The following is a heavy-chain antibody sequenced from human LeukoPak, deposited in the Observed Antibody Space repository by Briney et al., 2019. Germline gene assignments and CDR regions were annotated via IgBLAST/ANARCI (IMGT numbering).Heavy chain of an antibody. CDR3: RGGVVLRYFDWLLDSTSFDY. CDR2: ISSSSSYI. Sequence: SGGSLRLSCAASGFTFSSYSMNWVRQAPGKGLEWVSSISSSSSYIYYADSVKGRFTISRDNAKNSLYLQMNSLRAEDTAVYYCRGGVVLRYFDWLLDSTSFDYWGQGTLVTVSS. D-gene: IGHD3-9*01. J-gene: IGHJ4*02. V-gene: IGHV3-21*01. CDR1: GFTFSSYS.